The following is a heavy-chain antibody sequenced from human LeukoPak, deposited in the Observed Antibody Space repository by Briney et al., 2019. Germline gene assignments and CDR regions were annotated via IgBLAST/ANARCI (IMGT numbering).Heavy chain of an antibody. V-gene: IGHV3-30*14. CDR1: GFTFSSYA. J-gene: IGHJ4*02. CDR3: ARTYYYDSSGAEFDY. D-gene: IGHD3-22*01. Sequence: PGGSLRLSCAAPGFTFSSYAMHWVRQAPGKGLEWVAVISYDGSNKYYADSVKGRFTISRDNSKNTLYLQMNSLRAEDTAVYYCARTYYYDSSGAEFDYWGQGTLVTVSS. CDR2: ISYDGSNK.